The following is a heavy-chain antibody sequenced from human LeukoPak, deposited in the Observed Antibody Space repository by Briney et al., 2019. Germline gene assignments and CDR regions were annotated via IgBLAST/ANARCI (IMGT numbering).Heavy chain of an antibody. CDR2: ISGRGGST. CDR1: GFTFSSYG. V-gene: IGHV3-23*01. J-gene: IGHJ4*02. D-gene: IGHD3-16*02. CDR3: AKGTTFGGVIVANYFDY. Sequence: GGTLRLSCAASGFTFSSYGMSWVRQAPGKGLEWVSAISGRGGSTYYADSVKGRFTISRDNCKNTVYLQMNSLRAEDTALYYCAKGTTFGGVIVANYFDYWGQGTLVTVSS.